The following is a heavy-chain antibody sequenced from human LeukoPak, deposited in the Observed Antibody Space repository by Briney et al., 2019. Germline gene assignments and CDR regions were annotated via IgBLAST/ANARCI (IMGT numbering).Heavy chain of an antibody. CDR3: ARGRHWYFDL. J-gene: IGHJ2*01. Sequence: SETLSLTCAVYGGSFSGYYWNWFRQPPGKGLEWIGEINHSGSTNYNPSLKSRVIISVDTSKNQFSLKLSSVTAADTAVYYCARGRHWYFDLWGRGTLVTVSS. CDR2: INHSGST. V-gene: IGHV4-34*01. CDR1: GGSFSGYY.